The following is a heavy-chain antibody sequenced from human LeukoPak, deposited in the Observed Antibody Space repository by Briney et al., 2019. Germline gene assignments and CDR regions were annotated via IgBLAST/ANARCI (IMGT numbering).Heavy chain of an antibody. J-gene: IGHJ4*02. CDR1: GFTFSNYA. D-gene: IGHD4-17*01. Sequence: GGSLRLSCAVSGFTFSNYAMHWVRQAPGKGLEWVAFVSHDGRTQYYVDSVKGRFTISRDNSKNTLYLQMNSLRTEDTALYYCAKTSSDYGERFEHWGQGTLVTVSS. CDR2: VSHDGRTQ. V-gene: IGHV3-30*18. CDR3: AKTSSDYGERFEH.